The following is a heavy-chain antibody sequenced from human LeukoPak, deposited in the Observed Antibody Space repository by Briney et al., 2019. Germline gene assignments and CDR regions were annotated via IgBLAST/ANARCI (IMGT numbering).Heavy chain of an antibody. CDR1: GGSISNYY. V-gene: IGHV4-4*07. D-gene: IGHD2-15*01. CDR2: IYTSGST. Sequence: PSETLSLTCTVSGGSISNYYWSWIRQPAGKGLEWIGRIYTSGSTNYNPSLKSRVTMSVDTSKNQFSLKLSSVTAADTAVYYCARSSVVVAANGAFDIWGQGTMVTVSS. J-gene: IGHJ3*02. CDR3: ARSSVVVAANGAFDI.